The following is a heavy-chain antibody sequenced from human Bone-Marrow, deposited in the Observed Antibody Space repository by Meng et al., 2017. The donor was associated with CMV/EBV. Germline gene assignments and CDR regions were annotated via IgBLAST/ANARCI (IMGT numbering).Heavy chain of an antibody. Sequence: SLKISCAASGFTFDDYAMHWVRQAPGKGLEWVSGVSWNSGSIGYADSVKGRFTISRDNSKNTLYLQMNSLRAEDTAVYYCAKDIRYYYGSGTENWFDPWGQGTLVTVSS. V-gene: IGHV3-9*01. J-gene: IGHJ5*02. CDR1: GFTFDDYA. CDR2: VSWNSGSI. D-gene: IGHD3-10*01. CDR3: AKDIRYYYGSGTENWFDP.